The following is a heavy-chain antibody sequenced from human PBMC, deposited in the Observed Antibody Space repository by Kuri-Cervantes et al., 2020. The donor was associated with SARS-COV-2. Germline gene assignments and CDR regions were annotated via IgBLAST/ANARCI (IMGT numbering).Heavy chain of an antibody. CDR3: ARVNARWYTSPGYYYYYMDV. V-gene: IGHV4-59*11. CDR1: GGSISSHY. J-gene: IGHJ6*03. Sequence: SETLSLTCTVSGGSISSHYWSWIRQPPGKGLEWIGYICYSGSTNYNPSLKSRVTISVDTSKNQFSLKLSSVTAADTAVYYCARVNARWYTSPGYYYYYMDVWGKGTTVTVSS. CDR2: ICYSGST. D-gene: IGHD4-23*01.